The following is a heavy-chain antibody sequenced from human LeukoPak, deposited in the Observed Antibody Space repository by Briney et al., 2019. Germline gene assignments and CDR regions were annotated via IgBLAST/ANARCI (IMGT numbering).Heavy chain of an antibody. CDR3: ARGRGEIVVVVAAMDY. J-gene: IGHJ4*02. CDR2: INHSGST. V-gene: IGHV4-34*01. CDR1: GGSFSGYY. Sequence: PSETLSLTCAVYGGSFSGYYWSWIRQPPGKGLEWIGEINHSGSTNYNPSLKSRVTISVDTSKNQFSLKLSSVTAADTAVYYCARGRGEIVVVVAAMDYWGQGTLVTVSS. D-gene: IGHD2-15*01.